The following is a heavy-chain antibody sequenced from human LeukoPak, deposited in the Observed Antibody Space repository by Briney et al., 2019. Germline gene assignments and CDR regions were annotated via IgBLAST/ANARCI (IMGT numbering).Heavy chain of an antibody. CDR1: GFTFSSYN. Sequence: GGSLRLSCVASGFTFSSYNMNWVRQAPGKGLERVSYISSSSTIYYADSVKGRFTISRDNANNSLYLQMNSLRAEDTAVYYCARVISSTSRVVDYWGQGTLVTVSS. J-gene: IGHJ4*02. CDR2: ISSSSTI. CDR3: ARVISSTSRVVDY. D-gene: IGHD2-2*01. V-gene: IGHV3-48*01.